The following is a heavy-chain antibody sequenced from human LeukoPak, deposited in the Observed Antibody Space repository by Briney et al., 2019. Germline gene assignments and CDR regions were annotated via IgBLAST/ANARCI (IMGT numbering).Heavy chain of an antibody. CDR2: IYYSGST. D-gene: IGHD3-9*01. V-gene: IGHV4-59*01. J-gene: IGHJ6*03. CDR1: GGSISSYY. CDR3: ARAYDILTGYSPLYYYYYMDV. Sequence: PSETLSLTCTVSGGSISSYYWSWIRQPPGKGLEWIGYIYYSGSTNYNPSLKSRITISVDTSKNQFSLKLSSVTAADTAVYYCARAYDILTGYSPLYYYYYMDVWGKGTTVTVSS.